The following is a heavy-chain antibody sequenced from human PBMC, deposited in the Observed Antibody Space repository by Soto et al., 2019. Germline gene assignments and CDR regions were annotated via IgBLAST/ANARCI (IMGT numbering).Heavy chain of an antibody. V-gene: IGHV4-30-4*01. J-gene: IGHJ5*02. CDR3: ARHTTYYYDSSGYYKSWFDP. CDR2: IYYSGST. D-gene: IGHD3-22*01. CDR1: GGSISSGDYY. Sequence: SETLSLTCTVSGGSISSGDYYWSWIRQPPGKGLEWIGYIYYSGSTYYNPSLKSRVTISVDTSKNQFSLKLSSVTAADTAVYYCARHTTYYYDSSGYYKSWFDPWGQGTLVTVSS.